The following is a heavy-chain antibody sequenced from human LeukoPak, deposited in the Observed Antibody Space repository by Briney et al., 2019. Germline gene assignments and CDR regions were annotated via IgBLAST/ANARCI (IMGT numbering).Heavy chain of an antibody. CDR1: GFTFSSYA. V-gene: IGHV3-30-3*01. D-gene: IGHD3-3*01. CDR3: ARGGDEDFGVVIGLVGVDYFDY. J-gene: IGHJ4*02. Sequence: GGSLRLSCAASGFTFSSYAMHWVRQAPGKGLEWVAVISYDGSNKYYADSVKGRFTISRDNSKNTLYLQMNSLRAEDTAVYYCARGGDEDFGVVIGLVGVDYFDYWGQGTLVTVSS. CDR2: ISYDGSNK.